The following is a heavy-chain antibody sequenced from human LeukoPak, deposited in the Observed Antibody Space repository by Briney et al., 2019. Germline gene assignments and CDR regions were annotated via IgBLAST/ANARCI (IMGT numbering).Heavy chain of an antibody. CDR2: IYTSGST. Sequence: PSETLSLTCTVSGYSISSGYYWSWIRQPAGKGLEWIGRIYTSGSTNYNPSLKSRVTISVDTSKNQFSLKLSSVTAADTAVYYCARDLWSGYPDYNWFDPWGQGTLVTVSS. J-gene: IGHJ5*02. CDR1: GYSISSGYY. CDR3: ARDLWSGYPDYNWFDP. V-gene: IGHV4-61*02. D-gene: IGHD3-3*01.